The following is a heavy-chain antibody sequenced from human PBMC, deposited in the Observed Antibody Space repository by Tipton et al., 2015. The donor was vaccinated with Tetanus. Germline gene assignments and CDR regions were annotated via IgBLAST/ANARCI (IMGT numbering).Heavy chain of an antibody. CDR1: GFAFNIYA. CDR2: ISYDGSND. Sequence: SLRLSCVASGFAFNIYAMYWVRQAPGKGLEWLALISYDGSNDFYADSVKGRFTVSRDNSKNTLYLQLNSLRTEDTAIYYCARDQDRAACYWGQGTLVTVSS. CDR3: ARDQDRAACY. J-gene: IGHJ4*02. D-gene: IGHD3-10*01. V-gene: IGHV3-30*04.